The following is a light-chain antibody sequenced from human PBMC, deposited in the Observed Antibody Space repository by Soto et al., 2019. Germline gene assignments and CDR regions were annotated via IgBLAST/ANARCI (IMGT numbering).Light chain of an antibody. J-gene: IGKJ5*01. Sequence: DIQMTQSPSTLSASVGDRVTITCRASQSISSWLAWYQQKPGKAPKLLIYDASSLESGVPSRFSGSGSGTEFTLTISSLQPDDFATYYCQQYNSYPITFGQRTLLEIK. CDR3: QQYNSYPIT. CDR2: DAS. CDR1: QSISSW. V-gene: IGKV1-5*01.